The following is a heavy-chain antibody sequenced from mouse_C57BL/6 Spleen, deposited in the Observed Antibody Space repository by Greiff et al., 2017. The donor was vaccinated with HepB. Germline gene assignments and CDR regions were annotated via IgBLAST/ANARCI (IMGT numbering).Heavy chain of an antibody. J-gene: IGHJ3*01. CDR3: AVGGSNYAGFAY. Sequence: QVQLQQSGAELVRPGTSVKMSCKASGYTFTNYWIGWAKQRPGHGLEWIGDIYPGGGYTNYNEKFKGQATLTADKSSSTAYMQFSSLTSEDSAIYYCAVGGSNYAGFAYWGQGTLVTVSA. CDR2: IYPGGGYT. D-gene: IGHD2-5*01. CDR1: GYTFTNYW. V-gene: IGHV1-63*01.